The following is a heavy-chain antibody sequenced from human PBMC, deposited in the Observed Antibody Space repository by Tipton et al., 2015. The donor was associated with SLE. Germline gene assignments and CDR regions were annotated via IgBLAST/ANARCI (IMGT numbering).Heavy chain of an antibody. CDR3: ARVLRSGGSFDYFDY. CDR1: GGSISSGSHY. Sequence: TLSLTCTVSGGSISSGSHYWSWIRQPVGKGLEWIGRIYISGSTNYNPSLKSRVTISVDTSKNQFSLKLSSVTAADTATYYCARVLRSGGSFDYFDYWGQGTLVTVSS. CDR2: IYISGST. D-gene: IGHD2-15*01. V-gene: IGHV4-61*02. J-gene: IGHJ4*02.